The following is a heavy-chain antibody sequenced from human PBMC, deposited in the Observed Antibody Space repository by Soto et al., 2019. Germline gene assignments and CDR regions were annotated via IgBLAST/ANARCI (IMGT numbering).Heavy chain of an antibody. D-gene: IGHD3-16*02. CDR3: ASGFGGVIVIKNWFDP. CDR2: INHSGST. J-gene: IGHJ5*02. V-gene: IGHV4-34*01. CDR1: SFSGYY. Sequence: SFSGYYWSWIRQPPGKGLEWIGEINHSGSTNYNPSLKSRVTISVDTSKNQFSLKLSSVTAADTAVYYCASGFGGVIVIKNWFDPWGQGTLVTVSS.